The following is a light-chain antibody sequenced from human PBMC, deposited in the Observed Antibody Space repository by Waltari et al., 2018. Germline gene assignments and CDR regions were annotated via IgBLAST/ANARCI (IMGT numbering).Light chain of an antibody. V-gene: IGKV1-39*01. Sequence: DIHLTQPPSSLSASIGERVQISCRASQSISKYLSWYQHKPGKAPNLLIYAASTLQSGVPSRFSGSGSGTYFTLSISSLQPEDLATYYCQQSYETPKTFGQGTKVQIK. CDR3: QQSYETPKT. CDR2: AAS. CDR1: QSISKY. J-gene: IGKJ1*01.